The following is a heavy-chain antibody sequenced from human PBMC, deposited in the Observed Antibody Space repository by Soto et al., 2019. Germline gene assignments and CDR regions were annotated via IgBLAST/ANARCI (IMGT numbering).Heavy chain of an antibody. CDR2: ISYDGSNK. V-gene: IGHV3-30*18. CDR3: AKGARYEIDY. J-gene: IGHJ4*02. D-gene: IGHD3-3*01. Sequence: QVQLVESGGGVVQPGRSLRLSCAASGFTFSSYGMHWVRQAPGKGLEWVAVISYDGSNKYYADSVKGRFTISRDNSKNTLYLQMNSLRAEDTAVYYCAKGARYEIDYWGQGTLVTVSS. CDR1: GFTFSSYG.